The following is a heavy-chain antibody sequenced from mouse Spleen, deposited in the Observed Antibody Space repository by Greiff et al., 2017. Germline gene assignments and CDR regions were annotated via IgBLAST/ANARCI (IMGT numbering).Heavy chain of an antibody. Sequence: QVQLQQPGAELVKPGASVKLSCKASGYTFTSYWMQWVKQRPGQGLEWIGEIDPSDSYTNYNQKFKGKATLTVDTSSSTAYMQLSSLTSEDSAVYYCARPTATRGYGFDYWGQGTTLTVSS. V-gene: IGHV1-50*01. CDR1: GYTFTSYW. CDR2: IDPSDSYT. CDR3: ARPTATRGYGFDY. D-gene: IGHD1-2*01. J-gene: IGHJ2*01.